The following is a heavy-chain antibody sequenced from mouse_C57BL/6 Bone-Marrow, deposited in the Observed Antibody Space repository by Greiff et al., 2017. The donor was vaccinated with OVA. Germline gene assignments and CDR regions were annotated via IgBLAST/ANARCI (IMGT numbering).Heavy chain of an antibody. J-gene: IGHJ4*01. CDR2: IWSGGGT. CDR1: GFSLTSYG. V-gene: IGHV2-2*01. Sequence: VQLQQSGPGLVQPSQSLSFTCTVSGFSLTSYGVHWVRQSPGKGLEWLGVIWSGGGTDYNAAFISRLSISKDNSKSQVFFKMNSLQADDTAIYYCARNWVDYDGAMDYWGQGTSVTVSS. CDR3: ARNWVDYDGAMDY. D-gene: IGHD2-4*01.